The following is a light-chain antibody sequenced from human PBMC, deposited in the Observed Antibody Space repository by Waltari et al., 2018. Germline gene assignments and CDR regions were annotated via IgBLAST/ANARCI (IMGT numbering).Light chain of an antibody. Sequence: IVLTQSPGTLSLSPGDSATLSCRASQSVSRTLAWYQQKPGQAPSLLIYGASIRATGVPDRFSGSGSGTDFSLTISRLEPEDFAVYYCQHYETLPVTFGQGTKVEIK. CDR3: QHYETLPVT. V-gene: IGKV3-20*01. CDR2: GAS. CDR1: QSVSRT. J-gene: IGKJ1*01.